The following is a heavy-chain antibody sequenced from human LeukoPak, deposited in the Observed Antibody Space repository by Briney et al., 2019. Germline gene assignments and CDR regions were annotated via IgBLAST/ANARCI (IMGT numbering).Heavy chain of an antibody. Sequence: GGSLRLSCAASGFTFSSYAMHWVRQAPGKGLEYVSAISSNGGSTYYANSVKGRFTTSRDNSKNTLYLQMGSLRAEDMAVYYCARVGSGSYYYWGQGTLVTVSS. V-gene: IGHV3-64*01. CDR1: GFTFSSYA. CDR3: ARVGSGSYYY. J-gene: IGHJ4*02. CDR2: ISSNGGST. D-gene: IGHD3-10*01.